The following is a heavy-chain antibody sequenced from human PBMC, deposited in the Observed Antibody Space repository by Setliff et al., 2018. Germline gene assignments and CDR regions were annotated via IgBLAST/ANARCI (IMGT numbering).Heavy chain of an antibody. J-gene: IGHJ6*03. CDR1: GGSMTSYY. V-gene: IGHV4-59*04. D-gene: IGHD6-6*01. CDR2: IFYRGST. CDR3: ARMAVRVASRPSSPLEYYYYMDF. Sequence: SETLSLTCTVSGGSMTSYYWTWIRQPPGEGLEWIGYIFYRGSTYDNPSLKSRVTMSVDTSKSHFSLRLSSVTAADTAVYYCARMAVRVASRPSSPLEYYYYMDFWGKGATVTVSS.